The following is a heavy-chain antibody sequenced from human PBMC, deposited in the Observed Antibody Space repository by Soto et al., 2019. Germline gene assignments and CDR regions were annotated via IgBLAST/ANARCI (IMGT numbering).Heavy chain of an antibody. D-gene: IGHD4-17*01. V-gene: IGHV3-23*01. J-gene: IGHJ3*02. Sequence: GGSLRLSCAASGFTFSSYAMSWVRQAPGKGLEWVSAISGSSGSTYYADSVKGRFTISRDNSKNRLYLQMNSLRAEDTAVYYCAIPYYGDVWWLDAFDIWGQGTMVTVSS. CDR3: AIPYYGDVWWLDAFDI. CDR1: GFTFSSYA. CDR2: ISGSSGST.